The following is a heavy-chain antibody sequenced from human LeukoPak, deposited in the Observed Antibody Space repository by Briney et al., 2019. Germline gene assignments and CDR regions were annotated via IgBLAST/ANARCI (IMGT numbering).Heavy chain of an antibody. J-gene: IGHJ5*02. CDR3: AGHGGSSGDWFDP. D-gene: IGHD6-19*01. CDR1: GGSISSYY. Sequence: SETLSLTCTVSGGSISSYYWTWIRQPPGKGLEWIGYIYYSGSTNYNPSLKSRVTISVDTSKNQFSLKLSSVTAADTAVYYCAGHGGSSGDWFDPWGQGTLVTVSS. CDR2: IYYSGST. V-gene: IGHV4-59*08.